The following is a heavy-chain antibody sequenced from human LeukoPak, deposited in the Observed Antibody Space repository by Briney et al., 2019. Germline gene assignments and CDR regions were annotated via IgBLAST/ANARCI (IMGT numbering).Heavy chain of an antibody. Sequence: SQTLSLTCTVSGASISSGDYHWNWIRQPPGKGLEWIGFIHDSGSTYYNPSLKSRVTISVDTSKNQFSLKLSSVTAADTAVYYCASQYYDFWSGYYRAPVNYWGQGTVVTVSS. CDR2: IHDSGST. J-gene: IGHJ4*02. D-gene: IGHD3-3*01. CDR3: ASQYYDFWSGYYRAPVNY. V-gene: IGHV4-30-4*01. CDR1: GASISSGDYH.